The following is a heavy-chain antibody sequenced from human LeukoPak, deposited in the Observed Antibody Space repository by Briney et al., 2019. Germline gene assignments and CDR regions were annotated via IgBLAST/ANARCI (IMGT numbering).Heavy chain of an antibody. CDR2: INSDVSST. CDR3: AREPVAGHFDY. CDR1: GFTFSSYW. D-gene: IGHD6-19*01. J-gene: IGHJ4*02. V-gene: IGHV3-74*01. Sequence: GGSLRLSCAASGFTFSSYWMHWVRQAPGKGLVWVSRINSDVSSTSYADSVKGRFTISRDNAKNTLYLQMNSLRAEDTAVYYCAREPVAGHFDYWGQGTLVTVSS.